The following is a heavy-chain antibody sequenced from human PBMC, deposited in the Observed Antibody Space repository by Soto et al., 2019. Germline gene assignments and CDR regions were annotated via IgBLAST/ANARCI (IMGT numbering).Heavy chain of an antibody. V-gene: IGHV3-33*01. D-gene: IGHD2-8*01. CDR1: GFTFSSYG. J-gene: IGHJ6*02. CDR3: AIEPSIMVYATPYYYYYGMDV. Sequence: QVQLVESGGGVVQPGRSLRLSCAASGFTFSSYGMHWVRQAPGKGLEWVAVIWYDGSNKYYADSVKGRFTISRDNSKNTLYLQMNSLRAEDTAVYYCAIEPSIMVYATPYYYYYGMDVWGQGTTVTVSS. CDR2: IWYDGSNK.